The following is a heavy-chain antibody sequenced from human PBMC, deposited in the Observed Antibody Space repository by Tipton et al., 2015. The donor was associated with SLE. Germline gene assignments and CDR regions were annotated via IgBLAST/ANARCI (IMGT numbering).Heavy chain of an antibody. CDR1: GFTFSNYA. V-gene: IGHV3-23*01. CDR3: ARDSSSGWIFDY. J-gene: IGHJ4*02. CDR2: ISGSGGST. D-gene: IGHD6-19*01. Sequence: SLRLSCAASGFTFSNYAMSWVRQAPGKGLEWVSTISGSGGSTYYPDSVKGRFTISRDNSKNTLYLQVNSLRAEDTAVYYCARDSSSGWIFDYWGQGTLVTVSS.